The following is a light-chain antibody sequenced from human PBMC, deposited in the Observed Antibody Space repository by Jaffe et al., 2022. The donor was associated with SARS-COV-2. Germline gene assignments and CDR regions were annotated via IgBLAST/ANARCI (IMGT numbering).Light chain of an antibody. J-gene: IGLJ1*01. CDR1: SSDVGSYKF. Sequence: QSALTQPASVSGSPGQSITISCTGTSSDVGSYKFVSWYQQHPGKAPKLMIYEGTKRPSGVSNRFSGSKSGNTASLTISGLQAEDEADYHCCSYAGSSTYVFGAGTRVTVL. CDR3: CSYAGSSTYV. V-gene: IGLV2-23*01. CDR2: EGT.